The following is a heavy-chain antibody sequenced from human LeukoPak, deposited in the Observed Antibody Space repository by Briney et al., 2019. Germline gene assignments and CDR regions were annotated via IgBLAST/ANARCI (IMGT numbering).Heavy chain of an antibody. V-gene: IGHV3-33*01. J-gene: IGHJ6*02. CDR1: GFTFSSYG. Sequence: PGGSLRLSCAASGFTFSSYGMHWVRHAPGKGLEWVGVIWYDGSNKYYADSVKARFTISRDNSKNTLYLQMNSLRAEDTAVYYCARDLYCSGGSCYYYYGMDVWGQGTTVTVSS. CDR3: ARDLYCSGGSCYYYYGMDV. CDR2: IWYDGSNK. D-gene: IGHD2-15*01.